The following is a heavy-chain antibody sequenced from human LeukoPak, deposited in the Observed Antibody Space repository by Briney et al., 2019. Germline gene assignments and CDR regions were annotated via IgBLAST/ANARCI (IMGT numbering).Heavy chain of an antibody. V-gene: IGHV4-59*08. CDR1: GGSISSYY. J-gene: IGHJ4*02. D-gene: IGHD1-26*01. Sequence: PSETLSLTCTVSGGSISSYYWSWIRQPPGKGLEWIGYIYYSGSTNYNPSLKSRVTISVDTSNNQFSLKLSSVTAADTAVYYCARLSGAHSGSYPIDYWGQGTLVTVSS. CDR2: IYYSGST. CDR3: ARLSGAHSGSYPIDY.